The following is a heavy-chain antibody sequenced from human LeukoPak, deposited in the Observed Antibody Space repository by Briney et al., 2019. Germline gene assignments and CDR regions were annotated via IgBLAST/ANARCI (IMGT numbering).Heavy chain of an antibody. V-gene: IGHV3-30-3*01. Sequence: GGSLRLSCAASGFTFSSYAMHWVRQAPGKGLEWVAVISYDGSNKYYADSVKGRFTISRDNSKNTLYLQMNSLRAEDTAVYYCARDRAQLWSGYYYYYGMDDWGQGTTVTVSS. CDR3: ARDRAQLWSGYYYYYGMDD. CDR2: ISYDGSNK. D-gene: IGHD5-18*01. CDR1: GFTFSSYA. J-gene: IGHJ6*02.